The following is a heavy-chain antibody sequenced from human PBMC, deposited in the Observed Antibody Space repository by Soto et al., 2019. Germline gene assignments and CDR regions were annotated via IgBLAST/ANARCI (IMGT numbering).Heavy chain of an antibody. D-gene: IGHD6-19*01. J-gene: IGHJ4*02. CDR1: GDSFTGFW. CDR3: VRQHPLDSRVWYD. V-gene: IGHV5-51*01. Sequence: PGESLKISCQVFGDSFTGFWIGWVRQMPGKGLEWVASIYPRDSDIRYNPSFQGQVTISADRSTTTAYLQWSRLKASDTATYYCVRQHPLDSRVWYDWGQGTLVTVSS. CDR2: IYPRDSDI.